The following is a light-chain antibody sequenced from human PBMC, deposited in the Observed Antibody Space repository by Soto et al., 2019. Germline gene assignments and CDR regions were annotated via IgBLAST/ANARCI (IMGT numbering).Light chain of an antibody. Sequence: EIVLTESPATLSLSPVVRATRSCSASQSVSRYSAWYQQKPGQAPRRLIYDASNRATGIPARFSGSGSGTDFTLTISSLESEDFAVYYCQQRSNWPPLSFGGGTKVEIK. CDR2: DAS. J-gene: IGKJ4*01. V-gene: IGKV3-11*01. CDR3: QQRSNWPPLS. CDR1: QSVSRY.